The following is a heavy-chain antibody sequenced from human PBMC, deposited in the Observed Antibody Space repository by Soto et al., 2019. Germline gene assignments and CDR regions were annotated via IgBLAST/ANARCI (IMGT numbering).Heavy chain of an antibody. Sequence: SCKASGYTFSSYTMSWVRQAPGKGLEWVSAISGSGGSTYYADSVKGRFTISRDNSKNTLYLQMNSLRAEDTAVYYCAKGSSRAVVYASYFDYWGQGTLVTVS. CDR1: GYTFSSYT. D-gene: IGHD2-8*02. V-gene: IGHV3-23*01. CDR3: AKGSSRAVVYASYFDY. J-gene: IGHJ4*02. CDR2: ISGSGGST.